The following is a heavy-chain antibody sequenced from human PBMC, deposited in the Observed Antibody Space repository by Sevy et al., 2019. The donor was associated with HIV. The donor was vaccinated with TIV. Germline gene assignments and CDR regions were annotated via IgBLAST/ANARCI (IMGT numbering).Heavy chain of an antibody. CDR1: GYSLTYYY. D-gene: IGHD5-18*01. Sequence: ASVKVSCKASGYSLTYYYMHWVRQAPGQGLEWMAWINPKNDVTNYAQKFQGRVTMTRDTSTSTAYMELTRLRSDDTAVYYCARARRVTTVYYYYGMDVWGQGTTVTVSS. V-gene: IGHV1-2*02. CDR2: INPKNDVT. CDR3: ARARRVTTVYYYYGMDV. J-gene: IGHJ6*02.